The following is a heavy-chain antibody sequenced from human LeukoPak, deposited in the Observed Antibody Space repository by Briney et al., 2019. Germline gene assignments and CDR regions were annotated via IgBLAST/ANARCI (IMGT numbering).Heavy chain of an antibody. D-gene: IGHD5-12*01. CDR3: ARGEGYGRFDY. V-gene: IGHV4-59*01. Sequence: SETLSLTCTVSGGSISSYYWSWIRQPPGKGLEWIGYSYYSGSTNYNPSLKSRVTISVDTSKNQFSLKLSSVTAADTAVYYCARGEGYGRFDYWGQGTLVTVSS. J-gene: IGHJ4*02. CDR1: GGSISSYY. CDR2: SYYSGST.